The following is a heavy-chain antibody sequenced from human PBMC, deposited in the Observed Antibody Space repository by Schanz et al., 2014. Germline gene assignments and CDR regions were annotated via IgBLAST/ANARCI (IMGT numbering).Heavy chain of an antibody. D-gene: IGHD2-8*02. V-gene: IGHV1-2*02. CDR3: AREPLGCTGSGCQTYDAFDI. J-gene: IGHJ3*02. CDR1: GYIFIGYY. CDR2: TNTNSGDT. Sequence: QVQLVQSGAEMKKPGASVKVSCKASGYIFIGYYIHWVRQAPGQGLEWMGWTNTNSGDTKIAQKFQGRVTMTRDPSISEAYMELTSLRSDDTAVYYCAREPLGCTGSGCQTYDAFDIWGQGTIVIVSS.